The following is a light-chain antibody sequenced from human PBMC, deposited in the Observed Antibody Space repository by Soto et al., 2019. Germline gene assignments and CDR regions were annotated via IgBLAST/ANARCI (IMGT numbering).Light chain of an antibody. CDR2: DVS. V-gene: IGLV2-14*01. CDR3: SSYTSSSTLAV. J-gene: IGLJ1*01. Sequence: QSALTQPASVSGSPGQSITISCIGTSSDVGGYNYVSWYQQHPGKAPKLMIYDVSNRPLGVSNRFSGSKSGNTASLTISGLQAEDEADYYCSSYTSSSTLAVFGTGTKVTVL. CDR1: SSDVGGYNY.